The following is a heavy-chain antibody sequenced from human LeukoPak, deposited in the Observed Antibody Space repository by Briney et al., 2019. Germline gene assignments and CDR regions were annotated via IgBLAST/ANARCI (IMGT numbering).Heavy chain of an antibody. V-gene: IGHV3-9*01. J-gene: IGHJ3*02. CDR3: AKPKLMTTVTTGAFDI. CDR2: ISWNSGSI. Sequence: PGRSLRLSCAASGFTFDDYAMHWVRQAPGKGLEWVSGISWNSGSIGYADSVKGRFTISRDNAKSSLYLQMNSLRAEDTALYYCAKPKLMTTVTTGAFDIWGQGTMVTVSS. CDR1: GFTFDDYA. D-gene: IGHD4-11*01.